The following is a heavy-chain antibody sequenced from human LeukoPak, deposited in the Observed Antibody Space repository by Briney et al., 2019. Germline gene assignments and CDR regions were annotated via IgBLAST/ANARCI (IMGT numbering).Heavy chain of an antibody. CDR1: GFTFSSYS. D-gene: IGHD6-19*01. V-gene: IGHV3-21*01. CDR2: ISSSSYI. J-gene: IGHJ4*02. Sequence: PGGSLRLSCAASGFTFSSYSMNWVRQAPGKGLEWVSSISSSSYIYYADSVKGRFTISRDNAKNSLYLQMNSLRAEDTAVYYCARDLRYSSGWSNPPYYFDYWGQGTLVTVSS. CDR3: ARDLRYSSGWSNPPYYFDY.